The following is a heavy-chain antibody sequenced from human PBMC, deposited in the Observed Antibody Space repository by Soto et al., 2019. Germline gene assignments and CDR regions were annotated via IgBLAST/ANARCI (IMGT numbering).Heavy chain of an antibody. CDR1: GYSFTSYW. CDR3: ARRFTMYGEFDY. D-gene: IGHD3-10*02. V-gene: IGHV5-51*01. Sequence: PGESLKISCKGFGYSFTSYWIGWVRQMPGKGPEWMGVIYPGDSDTRYSPSFEGQVTISVDKSISTAYLQWSSLKASDTAMYYCARRFTMYGEFDYWGHGTLVTVSS. J-gene: IGHJ4*01. CDR2: IYPGDSDT.